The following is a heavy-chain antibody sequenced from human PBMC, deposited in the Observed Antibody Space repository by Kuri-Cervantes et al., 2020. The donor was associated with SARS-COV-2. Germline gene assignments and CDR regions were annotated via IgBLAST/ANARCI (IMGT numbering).Heavy chain of an antibody. CDR3: AREGAYDFWSIDY. CDR1: GFTFSSYW. D-gene: IGHD3-3*01. CDR2: ISSSSSYI. Sequence: ETLSLTCAASGFTFSSYWMHWVRQAPGKGLEWVSSISSSSSYIYYADSVKGRFTISRDNAKNSLYLQMNSLRAEDTAVYYCAREGAYDFWSIDYWGQGTLVTVSS. J-gene: IGHJ4*02. V-gene: IGHV3-21*01.